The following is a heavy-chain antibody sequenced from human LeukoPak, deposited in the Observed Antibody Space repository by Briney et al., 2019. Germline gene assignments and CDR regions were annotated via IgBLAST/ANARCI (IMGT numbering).Heavy chain of an antibody. Sequence: GGSLRLSCAASGFTFSDYYMSWVRQAPGRGLEWVSALSSGDNTHYADSVKGRFTISRDNSKNTLYLQMNSLRAEDTAVYYCARDLYLSRWGQGTLVTVSS. V-gene: IGHV3-53*01. J-gene: IGHJ4*02. CDR2: LSSGDNT. CDR1: GFTFSDYY. D-gene: IGHD2/OR15-2a*01. CDR3: ARDLYLSR.